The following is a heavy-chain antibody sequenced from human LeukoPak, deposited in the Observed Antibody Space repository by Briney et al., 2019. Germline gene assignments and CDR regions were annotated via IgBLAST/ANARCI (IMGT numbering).Heavy chain of an antibody. CDR2: ISSSGSTI. CDR1: GFTFSDYY. J-gene: IGHJ4*02. D-gene: IGHD3-22*01. V-gene: IGHV3-11*04. Sequence: GGSLRLSCAASGFTFSDYYMSWIRQAPGKGLEWVSYISSSGSTIYYADSVKGRFTISRDNAKNSLYLQMNSLRAEDTAVYYCARDHLYYYDSSGYDYWGQGTLVTVSS. CDR3: ARDHLYYYDSSGYDY.